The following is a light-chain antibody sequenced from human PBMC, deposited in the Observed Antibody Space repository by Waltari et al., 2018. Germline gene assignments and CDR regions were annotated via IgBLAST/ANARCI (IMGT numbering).Light chain of an antibody. V-gene: IGKV2-30*02. CDR2: KVS. CDR3: MQATHWYT. CDR1: QSLLHSDGNTY. Sequence: DVVMTQSPLSLPVTLGQPASISCRSSQSLLHSDGNTYMNWFQQRPGQSPRRIIYKVSNRDSGVPDRFSGSGSDTDFTLKISRVEAEDVVVYYCMQATHWYTFGQGTTLEIK. J-gene: IGKJ2*01.